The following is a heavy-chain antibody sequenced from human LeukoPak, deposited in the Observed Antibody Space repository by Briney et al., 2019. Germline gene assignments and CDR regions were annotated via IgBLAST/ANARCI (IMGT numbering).Heavy chain of an antibody. J-gene: IGHJ4*02. CDR3: ARADWGSIDY. CDR1: GFTFSSYW. CDR2: IRPDANDG. D-gene: IGHD7-27*01. Sequence: GGSLRLSCAASGFTFSSYWMSWLRQAPGEGLEWVAIIRPDANDGSYVDSVKGRFTISRDNARNSLYLQLNSLRAEDTAVYFCARADWGSIDYWGQGALVTVSS. V-gene: IGHV3-7*01.